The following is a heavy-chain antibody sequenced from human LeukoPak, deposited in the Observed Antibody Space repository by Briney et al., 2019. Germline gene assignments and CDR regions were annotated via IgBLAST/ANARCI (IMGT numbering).Heavy chain of an antibody. CDR2: IKQDGSEK. V-gene: IGHV3-7*01. CDR3: ARDPLGTRPGFDY. D-gene: IGHD1-1*01. Sequence: PGGSLRLSCAASGFTFSSYWMSWVRQAPGKGLEWVANIKQDGSEKQYVDSLKGRVTISRDNAKNSLYLEMNSLRAEDTAVYYCARDPLGTRPGFDYWGQGTLVTVSS. CDR1: GFTFSSYW. J-gene: IGHJ4*02.